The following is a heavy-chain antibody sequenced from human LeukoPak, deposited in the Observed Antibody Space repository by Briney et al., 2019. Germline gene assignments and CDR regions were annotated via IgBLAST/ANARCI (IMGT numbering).Heavy chain of an antibody. J-gene: IGHJ4*02. V-gene: IGHV3-30*02. D-gene: IGHD3-10*01. CDR1: GFTFSSYG. Sequence: PGGSLRLSCAASGFTFSSYGMHWVRQAPGKGLEWVAFIRYDGSNKYYADSVKGRFTISRDNSKNTLYLQMNSLRAEDTAVYYCAKEKNSYGSGSYYPYFDYWGQGTLVTVS. CDR3: AKEKNSYGSGSYYPYFDY. CDR2: IRYDGSNK.